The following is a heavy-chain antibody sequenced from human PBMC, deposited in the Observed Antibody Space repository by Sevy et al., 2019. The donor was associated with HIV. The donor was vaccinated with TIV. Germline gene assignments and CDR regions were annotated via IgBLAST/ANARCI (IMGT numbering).Heavy chain of an antibody. Sequence: GGSLRLSCAASGFTFSSYAMHWVRQAPGKGLEWVAVISYDGSNKYYADSVKGRFTISRDNSKNTLYLQMNSLRAEDKAVYYCARDREYDFWSGYYDHFDYWGQGTLVTVSS. CDR1: GFTFSSYA. J-gene: IGHJ4*02. CDR3: ARDREYDFWSGYYDHFDY. D-gene: IGHD3-3*01. CDR2: ISYDGSNK. V-gene: IGHV3-30-3*01.